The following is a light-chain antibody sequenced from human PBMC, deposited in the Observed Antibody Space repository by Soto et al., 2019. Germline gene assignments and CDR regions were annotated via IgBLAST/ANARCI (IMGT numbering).Light chain of an antibody. V-gene: IGKV3-15*01. J-gene: IGKJ5*01. CDR2: GAS. CDR3: QQRSDWPIT. Sequence: EIVMTQSPATLSVSPGERATFSCRASQSVSSNLAWYQQKPGQAPRLLIYGASIRATGTPARFSGSGPGTEFTLTISTLQSEDFAIYSCQQRSDWPITFGQGTRLEIK. CDR1: QSVSSN.